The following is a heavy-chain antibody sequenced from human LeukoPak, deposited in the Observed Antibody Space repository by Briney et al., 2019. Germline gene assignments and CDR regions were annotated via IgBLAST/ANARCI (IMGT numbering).Heavy chain of an antibody. J-gene: IGHJ4*02. CDR1: GFTFSSYS. D-gene: IGHD3-22*01. CDR2: ISTSSSYI. Sequence: GGSLRLSCTASGFTFSSYSMNWVRQAPGKGLEWVSSISTSSSYIYYADSVKGRFTISRDNARNSLYLQMNTLRAEDTAVYYCAKDRVIVVVISAFDYWGQGTLVTVSS. V-gene: IGHV3-21*04. CDR3: AKDRVIVVVISAFDY.